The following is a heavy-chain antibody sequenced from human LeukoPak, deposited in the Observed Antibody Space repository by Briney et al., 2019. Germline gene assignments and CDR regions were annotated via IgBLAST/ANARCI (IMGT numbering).Heavy chain of an antibody. D-gene: IGHD6-19*01. CDR3: AKDGPCGWLPDY. J-gene: IGHJ4*02. CDR1: GFTFSSYV. Sequence: GGSLRLSCAASGFTFSSYVMHWLRQAPGKGREGAAVISYDGSNKYYADSVKGRFTISRDNSKNTLYLQMNSLRAEDTAVYYCAKDGPCGWLPDYWGQGTLVTVSS. CDR2: ISYDGSNK. V-gene: IGHV3-30*18.